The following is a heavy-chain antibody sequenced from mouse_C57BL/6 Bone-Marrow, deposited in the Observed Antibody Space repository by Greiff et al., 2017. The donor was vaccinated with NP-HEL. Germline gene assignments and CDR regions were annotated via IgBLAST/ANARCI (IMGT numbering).Heavy chain of an antibody. Sequence: QVQLKESGAELMKPGASVKLSCKATGYTFTGYWIEWVKQRPGHGLEWIGEILPGSGSTNYNEKVTGKATFTAETASNTAYMHLGSLTSEGSAIYYCALGEGDYWGQGTTLTVSS. V-gene: IGHV1-9*01. CDR2: ILPGSGST. D-gene: IGHD4-1*01. CDR3: ALGEGDY. CDR1: GYTFTGYW. J-gene: IGHJ2*01.